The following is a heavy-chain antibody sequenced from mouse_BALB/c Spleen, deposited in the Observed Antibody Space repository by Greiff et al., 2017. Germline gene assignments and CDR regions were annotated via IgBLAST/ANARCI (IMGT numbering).Heavy chain of an antibody. CDR3: ARGDTTVVYYAMDY. J-gene: IGHJ4*01. V-gene: IGHV5-4*02. D-gene: IGHD1-1*01. Sequence: EVKLMESGGGLVKPGGSLKLSCAASGFTFSDYYMYWVRQTPEKRLEWVATISDGGSYTYYPDSVKGRFTISRDNAKNNLYLQMSSLKSEDTAMYYCARGDTTVVYYAMDYWGQGTSVTVSP. CDR1: GFTFSDYY. CDR2: ISDGGSYT.